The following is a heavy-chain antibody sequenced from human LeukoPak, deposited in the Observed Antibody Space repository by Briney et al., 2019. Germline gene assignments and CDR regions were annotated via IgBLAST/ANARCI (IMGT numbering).Heavy chain of an antibody. V-gene: IGHV4-4*07. J-gene: IGHJ4*02. CDR3: ARLGYCSSTSCYSDY. Sequence: PSETLSLTCTVSGGSISSYYWSWIRQPAGKGLEWIGRIYTSGSANYNPSLKSRVTMSVDTSKNQFSLKLSSVTAADTAVYYCARLGYCSSTSCYSDYWGQGTLVTVSS. CDR2: IYTSGSA. CDR1: GGSISSYY. D-gene: IGHD2-2*01.